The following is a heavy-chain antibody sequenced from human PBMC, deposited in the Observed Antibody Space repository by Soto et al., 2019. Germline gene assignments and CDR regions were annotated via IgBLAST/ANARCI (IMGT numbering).Heavy chain of an antibody. CDR3: AKASGRSWYNWFDP. CDR2: IVPLFGTT. CDR1: VCNFTSYA. V-gene: IGHV1-69*01. Sequence: QVQLVQSGAEVKKPGSSVKVSCKASVCNFTSYAISWVRQAPGQGLEFMGGIVPLFGTTNYAHKFRGRVTVTADESTSTVYMEMSSLRSEDTAVYYCAKASGRSWYNWFDPWGQGTLVTVST. D-gene: IGHD6-13*01. J-gene: IGHJ5*01.